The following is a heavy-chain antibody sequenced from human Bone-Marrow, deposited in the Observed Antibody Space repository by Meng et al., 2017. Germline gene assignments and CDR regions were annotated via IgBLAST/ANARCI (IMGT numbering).Heavy chain of an antibody. J-gene: IGHJ3*02. CDR2: IYYSGST. V-gene: IGHV4-39*07. D-gene: IGHD3-22*01. CDR3: ARDPSYDSSGFAYPDAFDI. CDR1: GGSISSSSYY. Sequence: SETLSLTCTVSGGSISSSSYYWGWIRQPPGKGLEWIGSIYYSGSTYYNPSLKSRVTISVDTSKNQFSLKLSSVTAADTAVYYCARDPSYDSSGFAYPDAFDIWGQGTRVTVSS.